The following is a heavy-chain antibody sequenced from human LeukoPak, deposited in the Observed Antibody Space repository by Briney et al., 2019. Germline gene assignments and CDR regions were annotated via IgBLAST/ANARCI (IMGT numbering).Heavy chain of an antibody. CDR3: ASMDTPMAGQ. D-gene: IGHD5-18*01. CDR2: ISPSGGST. J-gene: IGHJ4*02. CDR1: GYTFTNYY. V-gene: IGHV1-46*01. Sequence: ASVKLSCKASGYTFTNYYMHSVPQSPGPELEWMGIISPSGGSTSYAQKLQDRVTMTTDTSTSTVYMELSSLRSEDTAVYYCASMDTPMAGQWGQGTLVTVSS.